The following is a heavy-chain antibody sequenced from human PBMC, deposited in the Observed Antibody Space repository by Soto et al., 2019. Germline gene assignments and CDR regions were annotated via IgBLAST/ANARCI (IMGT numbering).Heavy chain of an antibody. CDR1: GGSFSGYY. D-gene: IGHD2-2*01. CDR3: ARGGLVPAAMLALGAFDI. J-gene: IGHJ3*02. CDR2: INHSGST. V-gene: IGHV4-34*01. Sequence: QVQLQQWGAGLLKPSETLSLTCAVYGGSFSGYYWSWIRQPPGKGLEWIGEINHSGSTNYNPSLKSGVTIPLDTSKNKFSLKLSSVTAADTAVYYCARGGLVPAAMLALGAFDIWGQGTMVTVSS.